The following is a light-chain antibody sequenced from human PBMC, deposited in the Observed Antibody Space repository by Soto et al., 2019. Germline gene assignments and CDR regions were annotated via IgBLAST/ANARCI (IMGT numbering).Light chain of an antibody. CDR3: QQYDDWLRLT. V-gene: IGKV3D-15*01. Sequence: EMVMTQSPGTLSLSPGERATLSCRASQSISSNLAWFQQKPGQAPRLLIFGASSRATGIPARFSGSGSGTEFNLTISSLQSEDFAVYFCQQYDDWLRLTFGGGTKVDI. CDR1: QSISSN. CDR2: GAS. J-gene: IGKJ4*01.